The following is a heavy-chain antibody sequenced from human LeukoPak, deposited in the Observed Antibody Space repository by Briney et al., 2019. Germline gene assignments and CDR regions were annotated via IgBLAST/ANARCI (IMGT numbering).Heavy chain of an antibody. CDR2: IYYSGST. V-gene: IGHV4-30-4*01. D-gene: IGHD4-23*01. CDR3: ARDLLNEGNHLDY. J-gene: IGHJ4*02. CDR1: GGSISSGDYY. Sequence: SGTLSLTCTVSGGSISSGDYYWSWIRLPPGKGLEWIGYIYYSGSTYYNPSLKSRVTISVDTSKNQFSLKLSSVTAADTAVYYCARDLLNEGNHLDYWGQGTLVTVSS.